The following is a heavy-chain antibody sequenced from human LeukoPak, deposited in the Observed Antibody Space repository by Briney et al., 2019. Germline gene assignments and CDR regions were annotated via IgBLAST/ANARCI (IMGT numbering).Heavy chain of an antibody. D-gene: IGHD3-3*01. CDR3: ARGRFYLGITIFGVVPFDY. V-gene: IGHV4-34*01. CDR1: GGSFSGYY. CDR2: INHSGST. J-gene: IGHJ4*02. Sequence: KTSETLSLTCAVYGGSFSGYYWSWIRQPPGKGREWIGEINHSGSTNYNPSLKSRVTISVDTSKNQFSLKLSSVTAADTAVYYCARGRFYLGITIFGVVPFDYWGQGTLVTVSS.